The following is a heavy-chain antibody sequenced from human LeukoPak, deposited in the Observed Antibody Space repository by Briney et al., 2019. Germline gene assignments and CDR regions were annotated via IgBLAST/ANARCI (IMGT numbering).Heavy chain of an antibody. D-gene: IGHD6-19*01. CDR1: GYTFTSYG. V-gene: IGHV1-18*01. J-gene: IGHJ3*02. CDR3: ATVSRFSSAAGAFDI. CDR2: ISAYNGNT. Sequence: ASVKVSCKASGYTFTSYGISWVRQAPGQGLEWMGWISAYNGNTNYAQKLQGRVTMTEDTSTDTAYMELSSLRSEDTAVYYCATVSRFSSAAGAFDIWGQGTMVTVSS.